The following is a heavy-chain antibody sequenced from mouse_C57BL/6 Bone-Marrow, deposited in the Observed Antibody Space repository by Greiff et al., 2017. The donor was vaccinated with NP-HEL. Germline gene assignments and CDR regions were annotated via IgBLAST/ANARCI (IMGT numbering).Heavy chain of an antibody. Sequence: QVQLQQPGAELVRPGSSVKLSCKASGYTFTSYWMHWVKQRPIQGLEWIGNIDPSDSETHYNQKFKDKATLTVDKSSSTAYMQLSSLTSEDSAVYYCARGGGNYVDYYAMGCWGQGASVTVST. V-gene: IGHV1-52*01. CDR2: IDPSDSET. D-gene: IGHD2-1*01. CDR1: GYTFTSYW. J-gene: IGHJ4*01. CDR3: ARGGGNYVDYYAMGC.